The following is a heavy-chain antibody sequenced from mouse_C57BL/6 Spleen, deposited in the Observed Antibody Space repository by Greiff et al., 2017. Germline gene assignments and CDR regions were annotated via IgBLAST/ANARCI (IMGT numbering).Heavy chain of an antibody. J-gene: IGHJ3*01. CDR2: IYPGDGDT. D-gene: IGHD2-3*01. Sequence: QVQLKQSGPELVKPGASVKISCKASGYAFSSSWMNWVKQRPGKGLEWIGRIYPGDGDTNYNGKFKGKATLTADKSSSTAYMQLSSLTSEDSAVYFCAREGDGYYEGFAYWGQGTLVTVSA. CDR1: GYAFSSSW. CDR3: AREGDGYYEGFAY. V-gene: IGHV1-82*01.